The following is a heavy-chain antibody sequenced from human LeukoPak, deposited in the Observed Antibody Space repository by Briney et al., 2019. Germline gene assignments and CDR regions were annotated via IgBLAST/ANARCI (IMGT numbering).Heavy chain of an antibody. V-gene: IGHV3-30-3*01. CDR1: GFTFSSYW. CDR3: ASDERVQYCSGGGCYYY. J-gene: IGHJ4*02. CDR2: ISYDGSNK. D-gene: IGHD2-15*01. Sequence: GGSLRLSCAASGFTFSSYWMSWVRQAPGKGLEWVAVISYDGSNKYYADSVKGRFTISRDNSKNTLYLQMNSLRAEDTAVYYCASDERVQYCSGGGCYYYWGQGTLVTVSS.